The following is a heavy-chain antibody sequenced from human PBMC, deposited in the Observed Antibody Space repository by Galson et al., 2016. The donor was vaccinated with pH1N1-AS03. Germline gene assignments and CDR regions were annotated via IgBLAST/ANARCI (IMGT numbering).Heavy chain of an antibody. CDR1: GLSVANNY. J-gene: IGHJ4*02. Sequence: SLRLSCAVSGLSVANNYMSWVRQAPGKGLEWVSSIYTDGDTFYTEPVRGRFTISRDDSKDTLYLQMNSLRAADTAMYYCARVDSATYSDGWVPFDYWGQGTLVTVSS. CDR3: ARVDSATYSDGWVPFDY. CDR2: IYTDGDT. V-gene: IGHV3-53*01. D-gene: IGHD5-24*01.